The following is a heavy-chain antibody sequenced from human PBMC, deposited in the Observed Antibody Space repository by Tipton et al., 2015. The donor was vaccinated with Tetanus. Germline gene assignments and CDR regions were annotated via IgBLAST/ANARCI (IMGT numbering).Heavy chain of an antibody. D-gene: IGHD5-12*01. CDR3: VRGRGLGAYSFGFEY. CDR1: GGLITTGGYS. V-gene: IGHV4-30-2*01. J-gene: IGHJ4*02. CDR2: IYQTDST. Sequence: TLSLTCNVSGGLITTGGYSWGWIHQPPGQGLEWLGYIYQTDSTYYNPSVRSRLTLSRQRSKNQVSLKLSSVTAADTAVYYCVRGRGLGAYSFGFEYWGRGALVTVSS.